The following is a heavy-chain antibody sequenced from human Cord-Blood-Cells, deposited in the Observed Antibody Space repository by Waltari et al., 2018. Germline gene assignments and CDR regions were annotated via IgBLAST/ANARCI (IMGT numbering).Heavy chain of an antibody. D-gene: IGHD1-26*01. V-gene: IGHV4-39*01. Sequence: QLQLQESGPGLVKPSETLSLTCTVSGGYISSSRYYWGWIRQPPGKGLEWIGSIYYSGSTYYNPSLKSRVTISVDTSKNQFSLKLSSVTAADTAVYYCARPGIVGATRGAFDIWGQGTMVTVSS. CDR2: IYYSGST. J-gene: IGHJ3*02. CDR1: GGYISSSRYY. CDR3: ARPGIVGATRGAFDI.